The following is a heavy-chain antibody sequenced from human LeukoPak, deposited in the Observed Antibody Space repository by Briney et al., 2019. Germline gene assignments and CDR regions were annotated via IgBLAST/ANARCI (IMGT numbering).Heavy chain of an antibody. CDR1: GGSISSGGYY. CDR3: ARGRRYCSGGSCFLLLKGTAGYNWFDP. D-gene: IGHD2-15*01. V-gene: IGHV4-30-2*01. Sequence: SQTLSLTCTVSGGSISSGGYYWSWIRQPPGKGLEWIGEINHSGSTNYNPSLKSRVTISVDTSKNQFSLKLSSVTAADTAVYYCARGRRYCSGGSCFLLLKGTAGYNWFDPWGQGTLVTVSS. J-gene: IGHJ5*02. CDR2: INHSGST.